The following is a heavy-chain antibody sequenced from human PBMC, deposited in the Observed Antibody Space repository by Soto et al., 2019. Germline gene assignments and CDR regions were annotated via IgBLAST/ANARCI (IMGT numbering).Heavy chain of an antibody. CDR1: GFSLSSTGVA. CDR3: AHRTSVSGTYCFDP. CDR2: IYWDDDK. Sequence: QITLKESGPTVVKPTQTLTLTCTLSGFSLSSTGVAVAWIRQSPGKAPEWLALIYWDDDKRYRPSLERRLTITKDTSKNQVVLTMTNMETVDTGTYYCAHRTSVSGTYCFDPWGQGTLVTVAS. D-gene: IGHD1-7*01. V-gene: IGHV2-5*02. J-gene: IGHJ5*02.